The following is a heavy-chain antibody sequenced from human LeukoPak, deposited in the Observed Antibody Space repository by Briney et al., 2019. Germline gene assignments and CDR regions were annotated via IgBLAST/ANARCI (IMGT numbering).Heavy chain of an antibody. CDR3: AREDYYDSGSSDY. J-gene: IGHJ4*02. V-gene: IGHV1-2*02. CDR1: GYSFTGHY. D-gene: IGHD3-22*01. CDR2: INPKSGGT. Sequence: GASVKVSCKASGYSFTGHYMHWVRQAPGQGLEWMGWINPKSGGTNYAQKFQGRVTMTRDTSISTAYMDMSSLRSDDTAVYYCAREDYYDSGSSDYWGQGTLVTVSS.